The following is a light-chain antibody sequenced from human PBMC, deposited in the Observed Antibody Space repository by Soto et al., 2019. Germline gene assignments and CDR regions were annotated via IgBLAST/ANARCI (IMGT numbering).Light chain of an antibody. CDR2: VAS. CDR3: QQYNSYSGT. Sequence: DIQMTQSPSTLSASVRDRVTITCRASQNIGSWLAWYQQKPGKAPKVLIYVASSLERGVPSRFSGSGSGTEFTLTISSLQPDDFATYYCQQYNSYSGTFGQGTRLEIK. J-gene: IGKJ5*01. V-gene: IGKV1-5*01. CDR1: QNIGSW.